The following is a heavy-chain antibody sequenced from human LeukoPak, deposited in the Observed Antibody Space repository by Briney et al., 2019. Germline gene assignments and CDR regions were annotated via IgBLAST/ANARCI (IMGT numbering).Heavy chain of an antibody. J-gene: IGHJ5*02. V-gene: IGHV3-23*01. Sequence: PGGSLRLSCAASGFTVSSSSAMSWVRQAPGKGLEWVSAISGNGPNTYYASSVKGRFTISRDNSKNTLYLQMNSLRSEDTAVYYCARDYCSSTNCYWIDHWGQGTLVTVSS. CDR1: GFTVSSSSA. CDR2: ISGNGPNT. CDR3: ARDYCSSTNCYWIDH. D-gene: IGHD2-2*01.